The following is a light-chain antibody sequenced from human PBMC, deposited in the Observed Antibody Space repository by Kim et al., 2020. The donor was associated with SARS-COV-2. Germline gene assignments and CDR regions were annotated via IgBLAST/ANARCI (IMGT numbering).Light chain of an antibody. J-gene: IGLJ2*01. CDR1: NIGSRG. CDR2: DDT. Sequence: SYELTQPPSVSVAPGQTASITCGGTNIGSRGVNWYQQKPGQAPMMVISDDTVRPSGIPERFSGSNSGNTATLTISRVEAGDEADYYCQAWESCSVRPVVFGGGTQLTVL. V-gene: IGLV3-21*01. CDR3: QAWESCSVRPVV.